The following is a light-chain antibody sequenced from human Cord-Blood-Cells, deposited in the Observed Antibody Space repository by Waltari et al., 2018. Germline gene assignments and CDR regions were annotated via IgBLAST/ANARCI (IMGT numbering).Light chain of an antibody. CDR1: SSAVGSYNL. CDR3: CSYAGSSTWV. CDR2: EVK. V-gene: IGLV2-23*02. J-gene: IGLJ3*02. Sequence: QSALTQPASVSGSPGPSITISCTGTSSAVGSYNLVSWYQQHPGKAPKLMIYEVKHRPAGVSNLFSGSKSGNTASLTISGRQAEDEADYYCCSYAGSSTWVFGGGTKLTVL.